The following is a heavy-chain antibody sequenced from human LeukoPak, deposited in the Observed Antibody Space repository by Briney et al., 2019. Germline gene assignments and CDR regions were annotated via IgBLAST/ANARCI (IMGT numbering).Heavy chain of an antibody. CDR3: ARTVPAAICWFDP. D-gene: IGHD2-2*01. Sequence: PVASVKVSCKASGYTFTSYYMHWVRQAPGQGLEWMGIINPSGGSTSYAQKFQGRVTMTRDTSTSTVYMELSRLRSDDTAVYYCARTVPAAICWFDPWGQGTLVTVSS. CDR2: INPSGGST. V-gene: IGHV1-46*01. CDR1: GYTFTSYY. J-gene: IGHJ5*02.